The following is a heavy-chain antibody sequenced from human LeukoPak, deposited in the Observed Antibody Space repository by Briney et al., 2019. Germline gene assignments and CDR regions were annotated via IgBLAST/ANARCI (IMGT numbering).Heavy chain of an antibody. CDR1: GLIVSGNH. J-gene: IGHJ5*02. V-gene: IGHV3-21*01. Sequence: GGSLRLSCAASGLIVSGNHMNWVRQAPGKGLEWVSSISSSSSYIYYADSVKGRFTISRDNAKNSLYLQMNSLRAEDTAVYYCARGHSSSWYWFDPWGQGTLVTVSS. CDR3: ARGHSSSWYWFDP. D-gene: IGHD6-13*01. CDR2: ISSSSSYI.